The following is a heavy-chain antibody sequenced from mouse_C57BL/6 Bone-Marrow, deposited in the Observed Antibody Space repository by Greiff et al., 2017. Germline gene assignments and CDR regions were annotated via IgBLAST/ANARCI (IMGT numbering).Heavy chain of an antibody. J-gene: IGHJ1*03. CDR1: GYTFTNYW. Sequence: QVQLQQSGAELVRPGTSVKMSCKASGYTFTNYWIGWAKQRPGHGLEWIGDIYPGGGYTNYNEKFKGKATLTAEKSSNTAYMQFSSLTSEDSAIYYCARNYYGSSDWYFDVWGTGTTVTVSS. CDR2: IYPGGGYT. CDR3: ARNYYGSSDWYFDV. V-gene: IGHV1-63*01. D-gene: IGHD1-1*01.